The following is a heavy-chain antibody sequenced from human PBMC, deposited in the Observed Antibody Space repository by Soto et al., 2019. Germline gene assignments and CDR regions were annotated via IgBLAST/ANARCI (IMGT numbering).Heavy chain of an antibody. CDR2: ISGSGGST. D-gene: IGHD2-15*01. CDR3: AKPQRPCSGGSCSYGMDV. V-gene: IGHV3-23*01. Sequence: GGSLRLSCAASGFTFSSYAMSWVRQAPGKGLEWVSAISGSGGSTYYADSVKGRFTISRDNSKNTLYLQMNSLRAEDTAVYYCAKPQRPCSGGSCSYGMDVWGQGTTVTVSS. CDR1: GFTFSSYA. J-gene: IGHJ6*02.